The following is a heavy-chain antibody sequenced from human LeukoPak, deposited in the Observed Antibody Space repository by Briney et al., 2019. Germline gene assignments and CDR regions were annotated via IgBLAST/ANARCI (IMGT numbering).Heavy chain of an antibody. V-gene: IGHV1-69*13. CDR1: GGTFSSYA. J-gene: IGHJ4*02. D-gene: IGHD5-18*01. CDR2: IIPIFGTA. Sequence: ASVKVSCKASGGTFSSYAISWVRQAPGQGLEWMGGIIPIFGTANYARKFQGRVTITADESTSTAYMELSSLRSEDTAVYYCAKRGNSYGHLWDYFDYWGQGTLVTVSS. CDR3: AKRGNSYGHLWDYFDY.